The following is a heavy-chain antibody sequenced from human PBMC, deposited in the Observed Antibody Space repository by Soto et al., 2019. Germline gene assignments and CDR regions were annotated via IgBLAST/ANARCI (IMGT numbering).Heavy chain of an antibody. D-gene: IGHD5-18*01. J-gene: IGHJ4*02. CDR2: ITGSGGST. V-gene: IGHV3-23*01. CDR1: GFTFSSYS. Sequence: HPGGSLRLSCAASGFTFSSYSMSWVRQAPGKGLEWVSAITGSGGSTYYADAVKGRFTISRDNSKNTLYLQMNSLRAEDTAVYYCAKEGDLIGHNYGSCFDYWGQGTLVTVSS. CDR3: AKEGDLIGHNYGSCFDY.